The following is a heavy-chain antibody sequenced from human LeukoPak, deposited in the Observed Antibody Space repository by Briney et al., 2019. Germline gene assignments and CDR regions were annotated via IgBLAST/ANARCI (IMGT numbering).Heavy chain of an antibody. CDR2: IYISGSGST. D-gene: IGHD6-19*01. J-gene: IGHJ6*03. Sequence: SETLSLTCTVSGGSISSYYWSWIRQPAGKGLEWIGRIYISGSGSTNYNPSLKSRVTMSVDTSKNQFSLKLSSVTAADTAVYYCARDKRVAVASTYIYYYYMDVWGKGTTVTISS. CDR1: GGSISSYY. CDR3: ARDKRVAVASTYIYYYYMDV. V-gene: IGHV4-4*07.